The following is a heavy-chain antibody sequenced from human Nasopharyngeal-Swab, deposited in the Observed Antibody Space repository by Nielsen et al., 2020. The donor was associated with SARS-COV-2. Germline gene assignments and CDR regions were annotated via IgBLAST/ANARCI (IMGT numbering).Heavy chain of an antibody. D-gene: IGHD3-22*01. Sequence: WIRRPPGKGLEWIGYIYYSGSTYYNPSLKSRVTISIDTSKSQFSLKLSSVTAADTAVYYCARDYYDSSGYYGGFDPWGQGTLVTVSS. CDR3: ARDYYDSSGYYGGFDP. V-gene: IGHV4-30-4*01. CDR2: IYYSGST. J-gene: IGHJ5*02.